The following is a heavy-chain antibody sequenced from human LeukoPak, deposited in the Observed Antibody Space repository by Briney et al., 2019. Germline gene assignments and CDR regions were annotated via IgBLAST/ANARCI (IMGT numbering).Heavy chain of an antibody. D-gene: IGHD4-23*01. V-gene: IGHV4-59*08. CDR1: GGSISSYY. J-gene: IGHJ3*02. Sequence: SETLSLTCTVSGGSISSYYWSWIRQPPGKGLEWIGYIYYSGSTNYNPSLKSRVTISVDTSKNQFSLKLSSVTAADTAVYYCARLEIHDYGGNSDAFDIWGQGTMVTISS. CDR3: ARLEIHDYGGNSDAFDI. CDR2: IYYSGST.